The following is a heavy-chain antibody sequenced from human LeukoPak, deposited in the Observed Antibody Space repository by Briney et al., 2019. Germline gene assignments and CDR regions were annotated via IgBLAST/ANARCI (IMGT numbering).Heavy chain of an antibody. CDR2: ISAYNGNT. CDR3: ARMYYGSGSYQVHWFDP. D-gene: IGHD3-10*01. V-gene: IGHV1-18*01. Sequence: ASVKVSCKASGYTFTSYGISWVRQAPGQGLEWMGWISAYNGNTDYAQKLQGRVTMTTDTSTSTAYMELRSLRSDDTAVYYCARMYYGSGSYQVHWFDPWGQGTLVTVSS. CDR1: GYTFTSYG. J-gene: IGHJ5*02.